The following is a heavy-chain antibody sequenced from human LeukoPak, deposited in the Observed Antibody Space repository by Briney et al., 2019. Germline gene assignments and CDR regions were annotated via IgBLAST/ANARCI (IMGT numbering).Heavy chain of an antibody. Sequence: ASVKVSCKASGYTFTGYYMHWVRQAPGQGLEWMGWINPNSGGTNYAQKFQGRVTMTRDTSISTAYTELSRLRSDDTAVYYCAKGSSSWLLRYYFDYWGQGTLVTVSS. V-gene: IGHV1-2*02. D-gene: IGHD6-13*01. CDR2: INPNSGGT. CDR1: GYTFTGYY. J-gene: IGHJ4*02. CDR3: AKGSSSWLLRYYFDY.